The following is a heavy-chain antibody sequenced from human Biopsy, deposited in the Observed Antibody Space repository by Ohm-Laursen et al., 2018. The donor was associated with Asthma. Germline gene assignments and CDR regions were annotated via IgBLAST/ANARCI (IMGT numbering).Heavy chain of an antibody. D-gene: IGHD6-13*01. CDR1: PGSINDYY. CDR2: VHSSGST. Sequence: TLSLTCIVSPGSINDYYWNWIRQFPGKGLEWIGYVHSSGSTRFNPSLKSRVTVSVDTSVDQVSLKLSSVSAADTATYYCARATSTWSQSGPHFFDHWGPGTLVTVSS. CDR3: ARATSTWSQSGPHFFDH. V-gene: IGHV4-59*01. J-gene: IGHJ5*02.